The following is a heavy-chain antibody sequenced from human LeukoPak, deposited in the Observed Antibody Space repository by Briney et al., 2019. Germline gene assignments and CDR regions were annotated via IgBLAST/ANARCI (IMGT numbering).Heavy chain of an antibody. CDR1: GGSLSSYY. CDR3: AREGRDGYSHFDY. D-gene: IGHD5-24*01. CDR2: IYYSGST. Sequence: SETLSLTCTVSGGSLSSYYWSWIRQPPGKGLEWIGYIYYSGSTDYNPSLKSRVTISVDTSKNQFSLKLSSVTTADTAVYYCAREGRDGYSHFDYWGQGTLVTVSS. J-gene: IGHJ4*02. V-gene: IGHV4-59*12.